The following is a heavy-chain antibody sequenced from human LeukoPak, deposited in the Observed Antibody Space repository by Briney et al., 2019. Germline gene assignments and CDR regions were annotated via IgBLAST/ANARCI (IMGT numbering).Heavy chain of an antibody. J-gene: IGHJ4*02. V-gene: IGHV1-46*01. CDR1: GYTFTSYY. CDR3: ARDGMYGGYPVFYFDY. Sequence: ASVKVSCKAPGYTFTSYYMHWVRQAPGQGLEWMGIINPSGGSTSYAQKFQGRVTMTRDTSTSTVYMELSSLRSEDTAVYYCARDGMYGGYPVFYFDYWGQGTLVTVS. D-gene: IGHD5-12*01. CDR2: INPSGGST.